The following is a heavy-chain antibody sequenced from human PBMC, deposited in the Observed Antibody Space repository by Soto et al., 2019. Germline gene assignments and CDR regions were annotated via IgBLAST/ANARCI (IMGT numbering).Heavy chain of an antibody. J-gene: IGHJ4*02. CDR1: GYSFTSYG. CDR2: ISAYTGDT. CDR3: ARTYSSGWSLSPSDY. D-gene: IGHD6-19*01. V-gene: IGHV1-18*04. Sequence: QVQLVQSGAEVRKPGASVRVSCKASGYSFTSYGISWVRQAPGRGLEWMGWISAYTGDTKYTQNFQGRVTLTTDTSASTVYMDRGSLRSDDTAVYYCARTYSSGWSLSPSDYWGQGTLVTVSS.